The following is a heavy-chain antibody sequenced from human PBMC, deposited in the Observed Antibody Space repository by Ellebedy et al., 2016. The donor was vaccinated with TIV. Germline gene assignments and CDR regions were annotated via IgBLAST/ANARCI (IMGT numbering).Heavy chain of an antibody. Sequence: AASVKVSCKASGYTFTSYGITWVRQAPGQGLEWMGWISAYNGNTIYAQKLQGRVTMTTDTSTSTGYLELRSLRSDDAAVYYFGRWVGGEWLFEWGQGTLVTVSS. CDR1: GYTFTSYG. CDR3: GRWVGGEWLFE. D-gene: IGHD3-3*01. V-gene: IGHV1-18*04. J-gene: IGHJ4*02. CDR2: ISAYNGNT.